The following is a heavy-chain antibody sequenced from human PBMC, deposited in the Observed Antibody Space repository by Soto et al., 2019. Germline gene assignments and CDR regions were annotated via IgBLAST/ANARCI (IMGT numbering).Heavy chain of an antibody. D-gene: IGHD3-16*01. Sequence: HPGGSLRLSCAASGFTFSSYAMSWVRQAPGKGLEWVSAVVISGSGGSTYYADSVKGRFTISRDNSKNTLYLQMNSLRAEDTAIYYCATLIVRIMITGDDYWGQGTLVTVSS. CDR3: ATLIVRIMITGDDY. J-gene: IGHJ4*02. CDR1: GFTFSSYA. CDR2: VVISGSGGST. V-gene: IGHV3-23*01.